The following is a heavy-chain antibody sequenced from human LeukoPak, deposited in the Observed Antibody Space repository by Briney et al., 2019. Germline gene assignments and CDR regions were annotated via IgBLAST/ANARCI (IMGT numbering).Heavy chain of an antibody. J-gene: IGHJ3*02. V-gene: IGHV1-69*06. Sequence: SVQASCKASGGTFSSYAISWVRHAPGQGLEWMGGIIPIFGTANYAQKFQGRVTITADKSTSTAHMELSSLRSEDTAVYYCARHEIVDDAFDIWGQGTMVTVSS. D-gene: IGHD2/OR15-2a*01. CDR3: ARHEIVDDAFDI. CDR2: IIPIFGTA. CDR1: GGTFSSYA.